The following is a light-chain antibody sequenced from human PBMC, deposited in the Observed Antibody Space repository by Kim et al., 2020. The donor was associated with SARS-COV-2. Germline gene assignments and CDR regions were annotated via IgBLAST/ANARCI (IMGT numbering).Light chain of an antibody. J-gene: IGLJ3*02. Sequence: QGVTISCTGSSSTIGTGYDVHWYQQLPGAAPKLLIYGNINRPSGVPNRFSGSRSGTSASLAITGLQTEDEADYYCQSYDNSLSGWVFGGGTKLTVL. V-gene: IGLV1-40*01. CDR2: GNI. CDR3: QSYDNSLSGWV. CDR1: SSTIGTGYD.